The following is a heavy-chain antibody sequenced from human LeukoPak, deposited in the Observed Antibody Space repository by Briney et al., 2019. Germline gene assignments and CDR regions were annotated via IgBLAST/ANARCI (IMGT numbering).Heavy chain of an antibody. J-gene: IGHJ4*02. CDR3: ARQVYCSSTSCYAGGYYFDY. V-gene: IGHV4-4*02. CDR1: GGSISSSNW. D-gene: IGHD2-2*01. Sequence: SETLSLTCAVSGGSISSSNWWTWVRQPPGKGLEWIGEIFHSGSTYYNPSLKSRVTISVDTSKNQFSLKLSSVTAADTAVYYCARQVYCSSTSCYAGGYYFDYWGQGTLATVSS. CDR2: IFHSGST.